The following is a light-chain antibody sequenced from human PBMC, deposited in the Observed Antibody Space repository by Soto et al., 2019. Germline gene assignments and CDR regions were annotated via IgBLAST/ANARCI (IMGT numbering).Light chain of an antibody. V-gene: IGKV1-39*01. CDR3: QQVNNYPLT. CDR1: QSISSY. J-gene: IGKJ4*01. CDR2: AAS. Sequence: DIQMTQSPSSLSASVGDRVTITCRASQSISSYLNWYQQKPGKAPKLLIYAASTLQSGVPSRFSGSGSETDFTLTISSLQPEDFATYYCQQVNNYPLTFGGGTKVDIK.